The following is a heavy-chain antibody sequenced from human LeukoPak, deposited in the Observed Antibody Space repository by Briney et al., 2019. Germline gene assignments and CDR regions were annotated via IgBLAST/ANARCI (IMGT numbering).Heavy chain of an antibody. Sequence: SETLSLTCTVFGGSISTYYWNWIRQPPGKGLEWIGNIYYSGSTNYNPSLKSRITMSVDTSQIQFSLKLSSVTAADTAVYYCARGFDYYGSGSYGNLDAFDIWGQGTMVTVSS. CDR1: GGSISTYY. J-gene: IGHJ3*02. V-gene: IGHV4-59*01. CDR3: ARGFDYYGSGSYGNLDAFDI. CDR2: IYYSGST. D-gene: IGHD3-10*01.